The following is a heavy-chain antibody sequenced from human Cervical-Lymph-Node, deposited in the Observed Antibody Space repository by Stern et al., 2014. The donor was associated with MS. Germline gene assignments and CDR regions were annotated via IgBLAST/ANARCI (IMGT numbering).Heavy chain of an antibody. Sequence: QAQLGQSGAAVKKPGSSVKGSCKASGGTFRSSAISLVRQAPGQGLEWMGGVIPIFGTANSAQTFQGRVTITADESTSTAYMELSSLRSEDTAVYYCARGELKEGLVRGMDVWGQGTTVTVSS. CDR3: ARGELKEGLVRGMDV. V-gene: IGHV1-69*01. CDR1: GGTFRSSA. CDR2: VIPIFGTA. J-gene: IGHJ6*02. D-gene: IGHD1-26*01.